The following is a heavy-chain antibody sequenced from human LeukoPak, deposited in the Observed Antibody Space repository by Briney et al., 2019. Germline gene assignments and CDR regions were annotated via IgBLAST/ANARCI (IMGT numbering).Heavy chain of an antibody. D-gene: IGHD1-26*01. CDR3: ARGLKWDYVETRLWNY. CDR1: GGSISSSNW. Sequence: KTSETLSLTCAVSGGSISSSNWWSWVRQPPGKGLEWIGEIYHSGSTNYNPSLKSRVTISVDKSKNQFSLKLSSVTAADTSVYYCARGLKWDYVETRLWNYWGQGTLVTVSS. CDR2: IYHSGST. V-gene: IGHV4-4*02. J-gene: IGHJ4*02.